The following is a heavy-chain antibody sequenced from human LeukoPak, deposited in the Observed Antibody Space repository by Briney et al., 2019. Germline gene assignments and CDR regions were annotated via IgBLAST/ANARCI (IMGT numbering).Heavy chain of an antibody. CDR3: ARDPAGITMVRGVPVY. Sequence: SETLSLTCAVYGGSFSGYYWSWIRQPPGKGLEWIGEINHSGSTNYNPSLKSRVTISVDTSKNQFSLKLSSVTAADTAVYYCARDPAGITMVRGVPVYWGQGTLVTVSS. V-gene: IGHV4-34*01. J-gene: IGHJ4*02. D-gene: IGHD3-10*01. CDR1: GGSFSGYY. CDR2: INHSGST.